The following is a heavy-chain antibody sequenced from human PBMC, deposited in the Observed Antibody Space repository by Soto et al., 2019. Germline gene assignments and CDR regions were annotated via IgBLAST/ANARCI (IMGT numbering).Heavy chain of an antibody. J-gene: IGHJ5*02. CDR3: AKYWTHLDL. D-gene: IGHD1-1*01. CDR1: GFIFGDYA. V-gene: IGHV3-23*01. Sequence: EVELLESGGNLVQPGGSLRLSCVASGFIFGDYAMSWVRQAPGKGLEWVSLIRGSNENTYYADSVKGRFTISRDNSRDTLFLQMNSPRAEDTARYYCAKYWTHLDLWGQGTVVTVSS. CDR2: IRGSNENT.